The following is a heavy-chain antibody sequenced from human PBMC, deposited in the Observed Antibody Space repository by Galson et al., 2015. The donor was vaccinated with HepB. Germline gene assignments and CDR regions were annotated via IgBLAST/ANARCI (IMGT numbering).Heavy chain of an antibody. CDR2: IKSKTDGGTT. V-gene: IGHV3-15*01. Sequence: SLRLSCAASGFTFSNAWMSWVRQAPGKGLEWVGRIKSKTDGGTTDYAAPVKGRFTISRDDSKNTLYLQMNSLRTEDTAVYYCTTVGYFDWLLPFDYWGQGTLVTVSS. CDR1: GFTFSNAW. D-gene: IGHD3-9*01. J-gene: IGHJ4*02. CDR3: TTVGYFDWLLPFDY.